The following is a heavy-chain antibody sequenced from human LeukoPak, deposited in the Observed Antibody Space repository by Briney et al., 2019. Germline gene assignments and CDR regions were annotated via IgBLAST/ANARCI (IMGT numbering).Heavy chain of an antibody. D-gene: IGHD2-2*01. Sequence: SETLSLTCAVYGGSFSGYYWSWIRQPPGKGLEWIGEINHSGSTNYNPSLKSRVTISVDTSKNQFSLKLSSVTAADTAVYYWARGRRGVVVPAARKNWFDPWGQGTLVTVSS. V-gene: IGHV4-34*01. CDR3: ARGRRGVVVPAARKNWFDP. CDR2: INHSGST. CDR1: GGSFSGYY. J-gene: IGHJ5*02.